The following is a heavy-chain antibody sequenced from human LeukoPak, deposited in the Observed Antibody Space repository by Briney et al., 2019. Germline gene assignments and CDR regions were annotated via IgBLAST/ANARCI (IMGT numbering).Heavy chain of an antibody. CDR3: AKWGFTMIVPYGMDV. CDR2: ISYDGSNK. V-gene: IGHV3-30*18. CDR1: GFTFSSYG. J-gene: IGHJ6*02. Sequence: GGSLRLSCAASGFTFSSYGMHWVRQAPGKELEWVAVISYDGSNKYYADSVKGRFTISRDNSKNTLYLQMNSLRAEDTAVYYCAKWGFTMIVPYGMDVWGQGTSVTVSS. D-gene: IGHD3-22*01.